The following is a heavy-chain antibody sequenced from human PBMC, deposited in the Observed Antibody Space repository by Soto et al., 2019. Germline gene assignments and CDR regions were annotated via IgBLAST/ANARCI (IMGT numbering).Heavy chain of an antibody. J-gene: IGHJ6*02. CDR3: ARDAFGGVVPAAKLSTRLVSYGLDV. D-gene: IGHD2-2*01. V-gene: IGHV4-59*02. CDR1: RRWVLRYY. Sequence: TMALSCAACRRWVLRYYWIWSLSDGGRGLAWRGSIYYSGSTNYNPSLKSRVTISVDTSKNQFSLKLSSVTAADTAVYYCARDAFGGVVPAAKLSTRLVSYGLDVWR. CDR2: IYYSGST.